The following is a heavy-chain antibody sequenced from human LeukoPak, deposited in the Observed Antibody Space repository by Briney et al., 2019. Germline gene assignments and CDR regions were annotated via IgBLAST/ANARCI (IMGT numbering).Heavy chain of an antibody. CDR2: ISGSGGST. D-gene: IGHD1-1*01. CDR3: AKDKASTTGTTDI. CDR1: GFTFSSYA. V-gene: IGHV3-23*01. J-gene: IGHJ3*02. Sequence: GRSLRLSCAASGFTFSSYAMSWVRQAPGKGLEWVSAISGSGGSTYYADSVKGRFTISRDNSKNTLYLQMNSLRAEDTAVYYCAKDKASTTGTTDIWGQGTMATVSS.